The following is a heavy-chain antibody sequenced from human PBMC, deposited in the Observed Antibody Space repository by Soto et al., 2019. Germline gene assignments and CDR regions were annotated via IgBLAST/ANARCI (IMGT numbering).Heavy chain of an antibody. V-gene: IGHV3-15*01. J-gene: IGHJ4*02. CDR1: GFMFSSAW. CDR2: IKSKNDGGAA. Sequence: EVQVVESGGDLVEPGGSLRLSCVTSGFMFSSAWMSWVRQGPGKGLEWVARIKSKNDGGAADYAAPVNGRFSISRDDSKSTVYLQMNSLRAEDTALYYCVERWNDFWGQGTLVTVSS. D-gene: IGHD1-1*01. CDR3: VERWNDF.